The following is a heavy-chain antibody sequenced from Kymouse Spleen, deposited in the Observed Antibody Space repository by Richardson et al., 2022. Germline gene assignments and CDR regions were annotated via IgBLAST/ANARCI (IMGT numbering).Heavy chain of an antibody. CDR3: ARDLGYDILTGYSPLYYYYGMDV. Sequence: QVQLQESGPGLVKPSETLSLTCTVSGGSVSSGSYYWSWIRQPPGKGLEWIGYIYYSGSTNYNPSLKSRVTISVDTSKNQFSLKLSSVTAADTAVYYCARDLGYDILTGYSPLYYYYGMDVWGQGTTVTVSS. J-gene: IGHJ6*02. CDR2: IYYSGST. V-gene: IGHV4-61*01. CDR1: GGSVSSGSYY. D-gene: IGHD3-9*01.